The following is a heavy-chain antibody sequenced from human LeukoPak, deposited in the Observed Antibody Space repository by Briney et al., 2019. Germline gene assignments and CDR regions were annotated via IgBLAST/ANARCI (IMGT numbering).Heavy chain of an antibody. Sequence: TSQTLSLTCTVSGGSISSSSYYWGWIRQPPGKGLEWIGSIYYSGSTYYNPSLKSRVTISVDTSKNQFSLKLSSVTAADTAVYYCARSVDGEGSGWYKLYYYYYYMDVWGKGTTVTVSS. CDR1: GGSISSSSYY. D-gene: IGHD6-19*01. CDR3: ARSVDGEGSGWYKLYYYYYYMDV. CDR2: IYYSGST. J-gene: IGHJ6*03. V-gene: IGHV4-39*07.